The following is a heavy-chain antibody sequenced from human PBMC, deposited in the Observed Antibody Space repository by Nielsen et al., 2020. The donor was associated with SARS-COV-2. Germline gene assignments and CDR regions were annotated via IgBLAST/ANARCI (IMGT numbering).Heavy chain of an antibody. CDR2: IGVSGGGT. V-gene: IGHV3-23*01. D-gene: IGHD6-19*01. CDR1: GFTFSNFA. J-gene: IGHJ6*02. CDR3: TRRVAGGTMDV. Sequence: GESLKISCAASGFTFSNFAMNWVRQAPGKGLEWVSTIGVSGGGTYYADSLKGRFTISRDNSKNTLYLLMNSLGADDTAIYYCTRRVAGGTMDVWGQGTTVTVSS.